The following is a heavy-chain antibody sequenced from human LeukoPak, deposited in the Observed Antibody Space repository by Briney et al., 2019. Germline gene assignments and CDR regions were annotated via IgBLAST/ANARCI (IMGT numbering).Heavy chain of an antibody. D-gene: IGHD3-10*01. Sequence: ASVKVSCKASGYTFISYGISWVRQAPGQGLEWVGWISASNGNTKYAQKVQGRVTMTTDTSTSTAYIELRSLKSDDTAVYYCARDVGYYGSGDLDLWGQGTLVIVSS. J-gene: IGHJ5*02. CDR2: ISASNGNT. CDR3: ARDVGYYGSGDLDL. CDR1: GYTFISYG. V-gene: IGHV1-18*01.